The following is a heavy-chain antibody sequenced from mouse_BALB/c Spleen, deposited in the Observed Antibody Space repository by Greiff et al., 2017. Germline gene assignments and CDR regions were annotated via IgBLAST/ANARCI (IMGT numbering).Heavy chain of an antibody. D-gene: IGHD1-1*01. CDR3: ARHGSSSSLYFDV. V-gene: IGHV5-12-2*01. J-gene: IGHJ1*01. CDR1: GFTFSSYT. CDR2: ISNGGGST. Sequence: EVQLVESGGGLVQPGGSLKLSCAASGFTFSSYTMSWVRQTPEKRLEWVAYISNGGGSTYYPDSVKGRFTISRDNAKNTLYLQMSSLRSEDTAMYYCARHGSSSSLYFDVWGAGTTLTVSS.